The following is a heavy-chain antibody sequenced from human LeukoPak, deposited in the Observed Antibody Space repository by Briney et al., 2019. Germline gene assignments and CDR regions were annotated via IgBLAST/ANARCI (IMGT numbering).Heavy chain of an antibody. CDR2: IYSGGST. J-gene: IGHJ1*01. V-gene: IGHV3-53*01. Sequence: GGSLSLSCAASGFPVSSNYMSWVRQAPGKGLEWVSVIYSGGSTYYADSVKGRFTISRDNSKNTLYLQMNSLRAEDTAVYYCARGHRLKYFQHWGQGTLVTVSS. CDR1: GFPVSSNY. CDR3: ARGHRLKYFQH.